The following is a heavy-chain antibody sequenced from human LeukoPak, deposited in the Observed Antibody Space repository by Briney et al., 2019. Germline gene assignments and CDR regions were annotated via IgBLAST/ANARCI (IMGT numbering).Heavy chain of an antibody. J-gene: IGHJ4*02. D-gene: IGHD5-24*01. V-gene: IGHV4-38-2*01. CDR2: IYLSGST. Sequence: SSETLSLTCAVSGYSISSGYYWGWIRQPPGKGLEWIGSIYLSGSTYYNPSLKSRVTISVDTSKNQFSLKLSSVTAADTAVYYCARWLQSVFDYWGQGTLVTVSS. CDR1: GYSISSGYY. CDR3: ARWLQSVFDY.